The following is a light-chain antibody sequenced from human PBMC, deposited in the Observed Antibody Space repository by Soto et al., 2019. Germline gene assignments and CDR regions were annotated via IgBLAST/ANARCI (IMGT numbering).Light chain of an antibody. CDR2: ATS. CDR3: TSFARGSTLV. CDR1: SSDVGNYNL. Sequence: QSALTQPAAGSGSPGQSITISCTGTSSDVGNYNLVSWYQQYPGKAPKLMIYATSKRPSGVSNRFSGSKSGDTASLTISGLQAEDEADYYFTSFARGSTLVFGGGTKLTVL. J-gene: IGLJ3*02. V-gene: IGLV2-23*01.